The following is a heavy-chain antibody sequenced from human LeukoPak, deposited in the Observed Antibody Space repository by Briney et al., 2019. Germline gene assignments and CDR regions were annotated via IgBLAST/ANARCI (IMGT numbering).Heavy chain of an antibody. CDR1: GGSFSGYY. Sequence: SETLSLTCAVYGGSFSGYYWSWIRQPPGKGLEWIGEINHSGSTNYNPSLKSRVTISVDTSKNQFSLKLSSVTAADTAVYYCARHGRGTVVSAWYFDLWGRGTLVTVSS. J-gene: IGHJ2*01. CDR2: INHSGST. D-gene: IGHD4-23*01. V-gene: IGHV4-34*01. CDR3: ARHGRGTVVSAWYFDL.